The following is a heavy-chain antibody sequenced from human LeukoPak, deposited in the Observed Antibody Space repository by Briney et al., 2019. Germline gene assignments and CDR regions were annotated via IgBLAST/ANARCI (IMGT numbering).Heavy chain of an antibody. V-gene: IGHV3-30*04. CDR3: ARVPYYYDRSGLYYFDY. D-gene: IGHD3-22*01. Sequence: PGGSLRLSCAASGFTFSQYAIHWVRQAPGKGLEWVAVISYDGSNKYYADSVKGRFTISRDNSKNTLDLQMNSLRAEDTAVYYCARVPYYYDRSGLYYFDYWGQGTLVIVSS. CDR2: ISYDGSNK. CDR1: GFTFSQYA. J-gene: IGHJ4*02.